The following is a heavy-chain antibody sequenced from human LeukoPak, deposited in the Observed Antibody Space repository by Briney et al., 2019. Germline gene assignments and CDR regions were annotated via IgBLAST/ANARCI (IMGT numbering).Heavy chain of an antibody. CDR3: AKESSSGYYFDY. J-gene: IGHJ4*02. D-gene: IGHD6-19*01. CDR1: GFTFDDYA. CDR2: ISWNSGSI. V-gene: IGHV3-9*03. Sequence: GGSLRLSCAASGFTFDDYAMHWVRQAPGKGLEWVSGISWNSGSIGYADSVKGRFTISRDNAKNSLYLQMNSLRAEDMALYCCAKESSSGYYFDYWGQGTLVTVSS.